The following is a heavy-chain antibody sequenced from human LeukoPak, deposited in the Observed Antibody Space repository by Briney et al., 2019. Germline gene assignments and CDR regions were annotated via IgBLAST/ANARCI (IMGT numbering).Heavy chain of an antibody. J-gene: IGHJ4*02. CDR1: GGSFSGYY. Sequence: SETLSLTCAVYGGSFSGYYWSWIRQPPGKGLEWIGEINHSGSTNYNPSLKSRVTMSVDTSKNQFSLKVTSVSAADAGVYYCARAPEFSSGWLLDCWGQGSLVTVSS. D-gene: IGHD6-19*01. V-gene: IGHV4-34*01. CDR3: ARAPEFSSGWLLDC. CDR2: INHSGST.